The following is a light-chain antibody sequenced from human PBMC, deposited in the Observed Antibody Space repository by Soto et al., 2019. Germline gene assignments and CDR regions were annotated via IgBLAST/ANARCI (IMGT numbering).Light chain of an antibody. Sequence: QSALTQPPSASWSPVQSVTISCTGTSSDVGAYNYVSWYQQHAGKAPKLVIYEVTKRPSGVPDRFSGSKSANTASLTVSRLQAEDEAHYYCSSFASSNPWVFGGGTKLTVL. CDR1: SSDVGAYNY. J-gene: IGLJ3*02. V-gene: IGLV2-8*01. CDR3: SSFASSNPWV. CDR2: EVT.